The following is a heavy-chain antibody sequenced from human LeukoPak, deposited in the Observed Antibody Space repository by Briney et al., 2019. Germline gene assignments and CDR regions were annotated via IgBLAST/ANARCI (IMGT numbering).Heavy chain of an antibody. Sequence: PGGSLRLSCAASEFTFSDNYMSWIRQAPGKGLEWVSYISSSGTHTEYAYSVKGRFTISRDNAKNSLYLQMISLRAEDTAVYYCARGALMAPGLFDYWGQGTLVTVSS. D-gene: IGHD1-14*01. CDR2: ISSSGTHT. CDR3: ARGALMAPGLFDY. CDR1: EFTFSDNY. V-gene: IGHV3-11*05. J-gene: IGHJ4*02.